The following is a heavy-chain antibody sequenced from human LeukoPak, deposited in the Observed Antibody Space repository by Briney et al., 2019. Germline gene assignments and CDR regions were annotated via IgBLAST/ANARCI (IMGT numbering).Heavy chain of an antibody. D-gene: IGHD1-26*01. Sequence: SVKVSCKASGGTFSSYAISWVRQAPGQGLEWMGGIIPIFGTANYAKKFQGRVTITADESTSTAYMELSSLRSEDTAVYYCASGSGSYDWFDPWGQGTLVTVSS. CDR3: ASGSGSYDWFDP. J-gene: IGHJ5*02. CDR1: GGTFSSYA. V-gene: IGHV1-69*01. CDR2: IIPIFGTA.